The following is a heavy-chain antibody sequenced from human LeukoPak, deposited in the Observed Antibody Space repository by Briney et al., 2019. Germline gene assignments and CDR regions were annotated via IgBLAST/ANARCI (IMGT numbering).Heavy chain of an antibody. CDR2: ISGSGGST. V-gene: IGHV3-23*01. CDR1: GFTFSSYA. Sequence: LTGGSLRLSCAASGFTFSSYAMSWVRQAPGKGLEWVSAISGSGGSTYYADSVKGRFTISRDNSKNTLYLQMNSLRAEDTAVYYCAKEYCSGGSCYPGGFDPWGQGTLVTVSS. J-gene: IGHJ5*02. D-gene: IGHD2-15*01. CDR3: AKEYCSGGSCYPGGFDP.